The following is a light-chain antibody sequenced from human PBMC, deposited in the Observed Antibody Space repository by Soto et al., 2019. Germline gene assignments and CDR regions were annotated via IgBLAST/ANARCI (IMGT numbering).Light chain of an antibody. CDR1: QSVSSSY. J-gene: IGKJ1*01. CDR2: GAS. Sequence: EIVLTQSPGTLSLSPGEGATLSCRASQSVSSSYLAWYQQKPGQAPRLLIYGASSRATGTPDRFSGSGSGTDFTLTISRLEPEDFAVYYCQQYGSSPRTFGQGTKVDIK. V-gene: IGKV3-20*01. CDR3: QQYGSSPRT.